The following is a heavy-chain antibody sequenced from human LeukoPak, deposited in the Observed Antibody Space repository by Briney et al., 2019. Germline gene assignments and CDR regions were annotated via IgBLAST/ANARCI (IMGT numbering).Heavy chain of an antibody. CDR3: AKDTRIQLWFRYRVGFDY. J-gene: IGHJ4*02. CDR1: GFTVSSNY. V-gene: IGHV3-23*01. Sequence: PGGSLRLSCAASGFTVSSNYMSWVRQAPGKGLEWVSAISGSGGSTYYADSVKGRFTISRDNSKNTLYLQMNSLRAEDTAVYYCAKDTRIQLWFRYRVGFDYWGQGTLVTVSS. D-gene: IGHD5-18*01. CDR2: ISGSGGST.